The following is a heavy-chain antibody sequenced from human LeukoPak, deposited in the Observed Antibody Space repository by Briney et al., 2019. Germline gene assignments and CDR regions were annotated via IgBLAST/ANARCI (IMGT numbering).Heavy chain of an antibody. V-gene: IGHV3-7*01. CDR1: GFTFSNYW. CDR2: IKQDGSEK. CDR3: AREGAYCGADRSCAFDI. D-gene: IGHD2-21*01. Sequence: GGSLRLSCAASGFTFSNYWMSWVRQAPGKGLEWVANIKQDGSEKYFVDSVKGRFTISRDNAKNSLYLQMNSLRAEDTAVYYCAREGAYCGADRSCAFDIWGQGTMVTVSS. J-gene: IGHJ3*02.